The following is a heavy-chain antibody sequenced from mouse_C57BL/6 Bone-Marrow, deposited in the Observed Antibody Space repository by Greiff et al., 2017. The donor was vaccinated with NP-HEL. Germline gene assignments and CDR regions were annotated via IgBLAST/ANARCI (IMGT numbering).Heavy chain of an antibody. CDR2: IRNKANGYTT. Sequence: EVNVVESGGGLVQPGASLRLSCAASGFTFTDYYMSWVRQPPGKAPEWLALIRNKANGYTTEYSASVKGRFTISRDNSQSILYLQMNALRAEDSATYYCARYETAGAMDYWGQGTSVTVSS. CDR1: GFTFTDYY. CDR3: ARYETAGAMDY. V-gene: IGHV7-3*04. J-gene: IGHJ4*01. D-gene: IGHD3-2*01.